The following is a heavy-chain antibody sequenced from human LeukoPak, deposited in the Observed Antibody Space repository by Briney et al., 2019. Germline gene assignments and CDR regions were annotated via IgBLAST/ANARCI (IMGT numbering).Heavy chain of an antibody. Sequence: GGSLRLSCAASGFTFSGSALHWVRQASGKGLEWVGRIRSKANSYVTAYVASVKGRFTISRDDSENTAYLQMYGLETDDTAVYYCARHTDRYCSGSNCYVYYFYGLDVWGQGTTVTVSS. CDR1: GFTFSGSA. J-gene: IGHJ6*02. D-gene: IGHD2-15*01. CDR2: IRSKANSYVT. V-gene: IGHV3-73*01. CDR3: ARHTDRYCSGSNCYVYYFYGLDV.